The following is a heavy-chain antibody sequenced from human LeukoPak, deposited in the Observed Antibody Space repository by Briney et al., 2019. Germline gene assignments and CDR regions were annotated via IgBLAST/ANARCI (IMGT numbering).Heavy chain of an antibody. V-gene: IGHV3-53*01. Sequence: PGGSLRLSCAASGFNVSRNYMNWVRQAPGNGLEWVSVIYSGGSTYYADSVKGRFTISRDISKNALYLQINSLRAEDTALYYCARGGWGTYDPGNLDFWGQGTLVTVSS. D-gene: IGHD6-19*01. CDR3: ARGGWGTYDPGNLDF. CDR2: IYSGGST. J-gene: IGHJ4*02. CDR1: GFNVSRNY.